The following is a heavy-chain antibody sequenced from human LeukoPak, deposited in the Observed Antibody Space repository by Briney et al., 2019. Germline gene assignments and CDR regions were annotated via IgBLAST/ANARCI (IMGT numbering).Heavy chain of an antibody. CDR3: ARNDVLLWFGELPN. D-gene: IGHD3-10*01. V-gene: IGHV1-18*01. CDR1: GYTFTIYG. J-gene: IGHJ4*02. Sequence: SVKVSCKASGYTFTIYGISWVRQAPGQGLEWMGWISAYNGNTNYAQNLQGRVTMTTDTSTSQAYMELRSLRSDDTAVYYCARNDVLLWFGELPNWGQGTLVTVSS. CDR2: ISAYNGNT.